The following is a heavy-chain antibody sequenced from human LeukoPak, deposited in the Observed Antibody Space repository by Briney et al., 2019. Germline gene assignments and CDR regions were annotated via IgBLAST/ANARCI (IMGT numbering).Heavy chain of an antibody. CDR3: ARGGTRLLPDY. V-gene: IGHV4-38-2*02. CDR1: GYSISSGYY. Sequence: SETLSLTCIVSGYSISSGYYWGWIRQPPGKGLEWIGSTYQSGSTYYNPSLKSRDTISVDTSKNQFSLKLSSVTAADTAVYYCARGGTRLLPDYWGEGRLVTVSS. CDR2: TYQSGST. J-gene: IGHJ4*02. D-gene: IGHD1-26*01.